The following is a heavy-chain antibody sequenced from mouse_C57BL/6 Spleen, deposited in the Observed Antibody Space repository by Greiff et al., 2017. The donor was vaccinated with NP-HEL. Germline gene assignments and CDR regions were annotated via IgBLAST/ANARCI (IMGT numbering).Heavy chain of an antibody. CDR2: IDPENGDT. V-gene: IGHV14-4*01. Sequence: EVKLQESGAELVRPGASVKLSCTASGFNIKDDYMHWVKQRPEQGLEWIGWIDPENGDTEYASKFQGKATITADTSSNTAYLQLSSLTSEDTAVYYCTTGVGGNYVGYWGQGTTLTVSS. J-gene: IGHJ2*01. D-gene: IGHD3-3*01. CDR3: TTGVGGNYVGY. CDR1: GFNIKDDY.